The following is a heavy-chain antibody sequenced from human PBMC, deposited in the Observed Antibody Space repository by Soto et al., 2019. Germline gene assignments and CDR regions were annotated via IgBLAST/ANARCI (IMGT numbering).Heavy chain of an antibody. CDR3: ARDYSSYGPFDY. D-gene: IGHD5-18*01. Sequence: PGGSLRLSCAASGFTFSSYAMSWVRQAPGKGLEWVSAISGSGGSTYYADSVKGRFTISRDNAKNSLYLQMNSLRAEDTAVYYCARDYSSYGPFDYWGQGTLVTVSS. CDR2: ISGSGGST. J-gene: IGHJ4*02. CDR1: GFTFSSYA. V-gene: IGHV3-23*01.